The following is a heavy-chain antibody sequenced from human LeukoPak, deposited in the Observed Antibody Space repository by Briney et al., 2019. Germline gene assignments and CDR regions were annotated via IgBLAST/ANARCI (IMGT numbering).Heavy chain of an antibody. V-gene: IGHV3-48*01. J-gene: IGHJ6*02. CDR2: ISSSSSTI. D-gene: IGHD4-11*01. CDR3: ARDLGGTVTTWYYYGMDV. Sequence: GGSLRLSCAASGFTFSSCSMNWVRQAPGKGLEWVSYISSSSSTIYYADSVKGRFTISRDNAKNSLYLQMNSLRAEDTAVYYCARDLGGTVTTWYYYGMDVWGQGTTVTVSS. CDR1: GFTFSSCS.